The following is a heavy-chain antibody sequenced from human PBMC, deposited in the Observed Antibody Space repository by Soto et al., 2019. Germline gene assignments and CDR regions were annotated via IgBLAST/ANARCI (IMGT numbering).Heavy chain of an antibody. J-gene: IGHJ3*02. V-gene: IGHV3-33*01. CDR3: ARSRGYYDSSGYYPPDDAFDI. CDR1: GFTFSSYG. CDR2: IWYDGSNK. Sequence: PGGSLRLSCAASGFTFSSYGMHWVRQAPGKGLEWVAVIWYDGSNKYYADSVKGRFTISRDNSKNTLYLQMNSLRAEDTAVYYCARSRGYYDSSGYYPPDDAFDIWGQGTMVTVSS. D-gene: IGHD3-22*01.